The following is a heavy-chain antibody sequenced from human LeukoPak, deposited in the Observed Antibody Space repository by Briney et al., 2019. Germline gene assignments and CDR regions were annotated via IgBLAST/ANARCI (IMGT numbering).Heavy chain of an antibody. CDR3: ASGGSYYYFDY. CDR2: ISSSGSTI. V-gene: IGHV3-48*04. J-gene: IGHJ4*02. CDR1: GFTFSNYG. Sequence: GGSLRLSCAASGFTFSNYGVNWVRQSPGKGLEWVSYISSSGSTIYYADSVKGRFTISRDNAKNSLYLQMNSLRAEDTAVYYCASGGSYYYFDYWGQGTLVTVSS. D-gene: IGHD1-26*01.